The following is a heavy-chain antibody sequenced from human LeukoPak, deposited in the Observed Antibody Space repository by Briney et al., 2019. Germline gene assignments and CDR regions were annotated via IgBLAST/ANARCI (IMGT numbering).Heavy chain of an antibody. V-gene: IGHV3-15*01. CDR2: IKIKTDGGTI. J-gene: IGHJ4*02. CDR3: TRISGSSSGPFDY. Sequence: GGSLRLSCAASGFPLSRSAMSWVRQAPGKGLEWVGRIKIKTDGGTIEYGALVKGRFTISRDDSKNTLYLQMNTLETEDTGVYYCTRISGSSSGPFDYWGQGSLVTVSS. CDR1: GFPLSRSA. D-gene: IGHD1-26*01.